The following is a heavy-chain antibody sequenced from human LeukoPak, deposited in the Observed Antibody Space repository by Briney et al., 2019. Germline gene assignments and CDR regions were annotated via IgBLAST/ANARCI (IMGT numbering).Heavy chain of an antibody. D-gene: IGHD1-26*01. CDR1: RFTFSSYE. J-gene: IGHJ4*02. Sequence: GGSLRLSCAASRFTFSSYEMNWVRQAPGKGLEWVSYISSSGSTIYYADSVKGRFTISRDNAKNSLYLQMNSLRAEDTAVYYCARDCVIVGAPCYDYWGQGTLVTVSS. CDR3: ARDCVIVGAPCYDY. CDR2: ISSSGSTI. V-gene: IGHV3-48*03.